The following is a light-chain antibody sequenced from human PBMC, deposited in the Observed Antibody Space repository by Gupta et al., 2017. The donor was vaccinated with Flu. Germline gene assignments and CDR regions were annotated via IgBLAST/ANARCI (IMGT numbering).Light chain of an antibody. CDR3: QKRSNWPPYT. Sequence: EIVLTQSPATLSLSPGERATLSCRASQSVGTYLAWYKQKPGQTPRLLIYDASNRDTGIPARFSGSGSGTDFTLTISSREPDDFAVYYCQKRSNWPPYTFGQGTRLEI. CDR2: DAS. V-gene: IGKV3-11*01. CDR1: QSVGTY. J-gene: IGKJ2*01.